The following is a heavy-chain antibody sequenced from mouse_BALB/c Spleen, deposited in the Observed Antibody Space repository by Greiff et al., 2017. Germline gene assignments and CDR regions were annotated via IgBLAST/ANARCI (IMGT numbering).Heavy chain of an antibody. Sequence: QVQLQQSGAELVKPGASVKLSCKASGYTFTSYYMYWVKQRPGQGLEWIGEINPSNGGTNFNEKFKSKATLTVDKSSSTAYMQLSSLTSEDSAVYYCTRYYYGYGGFDYWGQGTTLTFSS. CDR1: GYTFTSYY. V-gene: IGHV1S81*02. D-gene: IGHD1-2*01. J-gene: IGHJ2*01. CDR3: TRYYYGYGGFDY. CDR2: INPSNGGT.